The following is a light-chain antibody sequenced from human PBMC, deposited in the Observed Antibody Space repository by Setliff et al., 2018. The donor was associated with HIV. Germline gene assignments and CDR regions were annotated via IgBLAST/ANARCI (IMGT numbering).Light chain of an antibody. CDR1: SGDVGRYNL. J-gene: IGLJ1*01. CDR3: CSNTGSNTYV. V-gene: IGLV2-23*01. Sequence: SALTQPASVSGSPGQSITISCTGTSGDVGRYNLVSWYQQQTGKPPKLMIYQASKRPSGVSNRFSGSKSGNTASLTISGLQAEDEADYYCCSNTGSNTYVFGTGTKATV. CDR2: QAS.